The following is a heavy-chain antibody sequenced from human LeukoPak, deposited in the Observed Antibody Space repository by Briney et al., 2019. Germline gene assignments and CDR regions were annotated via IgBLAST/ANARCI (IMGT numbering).Heavy chain of an antibody. J-gene: IGHJ4*02. Sequence: PGRSLRLSCAASGFTFDDYAMHWVRQVPGKGLEWVSGLSWNSGSIGYADSVKGRFTISRDNAKNSLYLQMNSLRVEDTALYYCAKGSYSSSWLFDYWGQGTLVTVSS. CDR2: LSWNSGSI. CDR1: GFTFDDYA. CDR3: AKGSYSSSWLFDY. D-gene: IGHD6-13*01. V-gene: IGHV3-9*01.